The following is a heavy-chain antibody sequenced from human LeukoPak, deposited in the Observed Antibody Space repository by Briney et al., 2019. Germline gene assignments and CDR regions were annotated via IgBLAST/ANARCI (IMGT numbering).Heavy chain of an antibody. D-gene: IGHD3-9*01. V-gene: IGHV3-23*01. Sequence: VGSPRLSSAASRFTLSSYAMSCVREAPGERLGWGAGISAGGGSTYYGDSEKGRFTISRKNSKIMVNLQLNSLRAEDTAVYYCAKGDPPTHYDILTGQDYWGQGTLVTVSS. J-gene: IGHJ4*02. CDR2: ISAGGGST. CDR3: AKGDPPTHYDILTGQDY. CDR1: RFTLSSYA.